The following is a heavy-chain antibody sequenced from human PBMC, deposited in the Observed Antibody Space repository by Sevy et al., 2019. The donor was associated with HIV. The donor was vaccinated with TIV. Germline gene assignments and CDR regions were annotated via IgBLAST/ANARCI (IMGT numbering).Heavy chain of an antibody. CDR1: GFTFSSYA. CDR2: ISYDGSNK. CDR3: ARGSHQYDSSCYHLDY. V-gene: IGHV3-30-3*01. J-gene: IGHJ4*02. Sequence: GGSLRLSCAASGFTFSSYAVHWVRQAPGKGLEWVAVISYDGSNKYYVDSVKGRFTISRDNSKKTLYLQMNSLRAEDTAVYYCARGSHQYDSSCYHLDYWGQGTLVTVSS. D-gene: IGHD3-22*01.